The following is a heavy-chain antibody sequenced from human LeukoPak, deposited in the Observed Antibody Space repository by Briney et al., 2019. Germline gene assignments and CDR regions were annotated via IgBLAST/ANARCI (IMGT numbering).Heavy chain of an antibody. V-gene: IGHV1-46*01. CDR3: ARTGGVNYYDSSGHDY. CDR2: ISPSGGST. D-gene: IGHD3-22*01. CDR1: GYTFTSYY. J-gene: IGHJ4*02. Sequence: ASVKVSCKASGYTFTSYYMHWVRQAPGQGLEWMGIISPSGGSTSYAQKFQGRVTMTRDTSTSTVYMELSSLRSEDTAVYYCARTGGVNYYDSSGHDYWGQGTLVTVSS.